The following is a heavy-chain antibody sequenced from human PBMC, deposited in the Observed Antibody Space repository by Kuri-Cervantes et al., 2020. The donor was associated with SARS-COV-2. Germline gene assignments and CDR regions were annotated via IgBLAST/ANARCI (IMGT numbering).Heavy chain of an antibody. CDR3: ARRKGSGWFGLDPSRDV. CDR1: GGSFSGYY. Sequence: SETLSLTCAVYGGSFSGYYWSWIRQPPGKGLEWIGYIYYSGSTNYNPSLKSRVTISVDTSKNQFSLKLSSVTAADTAVYYCARRKGSGWFGLDPSRDVWGQGTTVTVSS. CDR2: IYYSGST. V-gene: IGHV4-59*01. D-gene: IGHD6-19*01. J-gene: IGHJ6*02.